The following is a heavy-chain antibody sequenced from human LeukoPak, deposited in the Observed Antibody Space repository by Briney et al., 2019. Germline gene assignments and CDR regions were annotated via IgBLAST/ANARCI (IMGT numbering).Heavy chain of an antibody. V-gene: IGHV4-30-4*02. CDR1: GGSIFTDDIY. Sequence: SETLSLTCTVSGGSIFTDDIYWSWIRQPPGRGLEWIGYIYYSGSTYYNPSLKSRVTISVDTSKDQFSLKLSSVTAADTAVYYCARDGFGELPPGDAFDIWGQGTMVAVSS. CDR3: ARDGFGELPPGDAFDI. D-gene: IGHD3-10*01. CDR2: IYYSGST. J-gene: IGHJ3*02.